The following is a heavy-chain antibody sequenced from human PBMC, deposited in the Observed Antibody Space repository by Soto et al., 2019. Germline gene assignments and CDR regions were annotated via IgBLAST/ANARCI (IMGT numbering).Heavy chain of an antibody. CDR3: ARFSSSWYFSLGFDY. CDR1: GYTFTSNG. CDR2: ISAYNGNT. Sequence: VKVSSRASGYTFTSNGISWVRQAPGQGLEWMGWISAYNGNTNYAQKLQGRVTMTTDTSTSTAYMELRSLRSDDTAVYYCARFSSSWYFSLGFDYWGQGTLVTVSS. D-gene: IGHD6-13*01. V-gene: IGHV1-18*01. J-gene: IGHJ4*02.